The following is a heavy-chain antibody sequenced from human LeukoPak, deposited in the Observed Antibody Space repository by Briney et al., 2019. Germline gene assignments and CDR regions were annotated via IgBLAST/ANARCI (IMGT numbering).Heavy chain of an antibody. V-gene: IGHV5-51*01. CDR3: ASHFDTDGYFAFDQ. CDR2: VYPANSDT. Sequence: GESLKISCKGSGYRFINYWIGWVRQRPGKGLEWMAIVYPANSDTRYSPSLQGQDTISVDKSIGTAYLQWSSLKASDTAMYYCASHFDTDGYFAFDQWGQGTLVIVSS. CDR1: GYRFINYW. D-gene: IGHD3-22*01. J-gene: IGHJ4*02.